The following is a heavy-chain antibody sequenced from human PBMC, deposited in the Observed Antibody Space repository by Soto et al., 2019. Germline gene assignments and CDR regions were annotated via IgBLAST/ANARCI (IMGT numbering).Heavy chain of an antibody. V-gene: IGHV1-18*01. J-gene: IGHJ4*02. CDR1: GYTFTSYG. D-gene: IGHD1-26*01. CDR2: ISAYNGDR. Sequence: VASVKVSCKASGYTFTSYGISWVRQAPGQGLEWMGWISAYNGDRNYAQKVQGRVTMTTDTSTNTAYMELRSLRSDDTAVYYCARDQVGATGDYWGQGTLVTVSS. CDR3: ARDQVGATGDY.